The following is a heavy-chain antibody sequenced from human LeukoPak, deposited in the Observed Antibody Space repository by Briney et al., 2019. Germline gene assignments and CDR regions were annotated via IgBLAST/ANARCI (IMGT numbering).Heavy chain of an antibody. CDR3: AKDPPPSSSWYQSSSFGIFDY. CDR1: GYTLTELS. V-gene: IGHV1-24*01. CDR2: FDPEDGET. J-gene: IGHJ4*02. Sequence: ASVKVSCKVSGYTLTELSMHWVRQAPGKGLEWMGSFDPEDGETIYAQKFQGRVTMTEDTSTDTAYMELSSLRSEDTAVYYCAKDPPPSSSWYQSSSFGIFDYWGQGTQVTVSS. D-gene: IGHD6-13*01.